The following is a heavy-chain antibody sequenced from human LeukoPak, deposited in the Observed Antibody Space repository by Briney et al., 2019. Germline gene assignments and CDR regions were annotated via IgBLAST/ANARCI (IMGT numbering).Heavy chain of an antibody. CDR2: IYYSGST. V-gene: IGHV4-39*01. Sequence: PSETLSLTCTVSGGSISSSSYYWGWIRQPPGKGLEWIGSIYYSGSTYYNPSLKSRVTISVDTSKNQFSLKLSSVTAADTAVYYCARHYLKIGKFTATPAFDIWGQGTMVTVSS. CDR1: GGSISSSSYY. J-gene: IGHJ3*02. D-gene: IGHD2-15*01. CDR3: ARHYLKIGKFTATPAFDI.